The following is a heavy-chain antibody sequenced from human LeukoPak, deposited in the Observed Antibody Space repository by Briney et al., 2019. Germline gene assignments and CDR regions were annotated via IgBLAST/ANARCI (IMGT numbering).Heavy chain of an antibody. CDR1: GFTFSSYA. CDR2: ISGSGGST. Sequence: GGSLRLSCAASGFTFSSYAMSWVRQAPGKGLEWVSAISGSGGSTYYADSVKGRFTISRDNSKNTLYLQMDSLRAEDTAVYYCAKDWQSELFFQHWGQGTLVTVSS. D-gene: IGHD1-26*01. J-gene: IGHJ1*01. V-gene: IGHV3-23*01. CDR3: AKDWQSELFFQH.